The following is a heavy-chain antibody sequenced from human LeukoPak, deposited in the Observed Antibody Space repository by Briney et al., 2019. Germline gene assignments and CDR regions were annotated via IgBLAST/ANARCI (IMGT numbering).Heavy chain of an antibody. Sequence: PGGSLSLSCAASGFTFSSYWLSWVRQAPGRGLQWVANIKQDGRETYYVDSVKGRFTISRDNAKNSLYPQMNSLRAEDTAVYYCARGGPLLWFGEFVSDYYYYYGMDVWGQGTTVTVSS. CDR2: IKQDGRET. D-gene: IGHD3-10*01. CDR3: ARGGPLLWFGEFVSDYYYYYGMDV. V-gene: IGHV3-7*05. CDR1: GFTFSSYW. J-gene: IGHJ6*02.